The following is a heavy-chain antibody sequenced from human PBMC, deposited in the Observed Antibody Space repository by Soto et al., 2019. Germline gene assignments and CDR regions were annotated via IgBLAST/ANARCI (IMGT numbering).Heavy chain of an antibody. V-gene: IGHV3-23*01. D-gene: IGHD3-3*01. CDR1: GFTFSSYA. J-gene: IGHJ4*02. Sequence: GGSLRLSCAASGFTFSSYAMSWVRQAPGKGLEWVSAISGSGGSTYYADSVKGRFTISRDNSKNTLYLQMNSLRAEDTAVYYCAKVGVRITIFGVAGLDYWGQGTLVTVSS. CDR2: ISGSGGST. CDR3: AKVGVRITIFGVAGLDY.